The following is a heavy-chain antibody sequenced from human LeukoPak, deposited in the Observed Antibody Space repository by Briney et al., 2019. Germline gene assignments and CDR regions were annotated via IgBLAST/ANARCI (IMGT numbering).Heavy chain of an antibody. Sequence: PGGSLRLSCAASGFTFSSYAMSWVRQAPGKGLEWVSAISGSGGSTYYADSVKGRFTISRDNSKNTLYLQMNSLRVEDTAVYYCARGSSSPYYYYYYMDVWGKGTTVTVSS. CDR3: ARGSSSPYYYYYYMDV. J-gene: IGHJ6*03. CDR1: GFTFSSYA. V-gene: IGHV3-23*01. D-gene: IGHD6-6*01. CDR2: ISGSGGST.